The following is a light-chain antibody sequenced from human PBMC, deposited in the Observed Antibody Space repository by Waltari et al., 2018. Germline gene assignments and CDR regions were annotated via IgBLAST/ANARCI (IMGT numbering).Light chain of an antibody. CDR2: QVS. Sequence: DVVMTQSPPSLPVTLGQPASISCSSSQSLLYSDGNTYLTWFHQRPGQFPRRLIYQVSNRGAGVPDRFSGSGSGTDFTLKISRVEAEDVGVYYCMQGTHWPLTFGPGTKVDIK. CDR1: QSLLYSDGNTY. CDR3: MQGTHWPLT. J-gene: IGKJ3*01. V-gene: IGKV2-30*01.